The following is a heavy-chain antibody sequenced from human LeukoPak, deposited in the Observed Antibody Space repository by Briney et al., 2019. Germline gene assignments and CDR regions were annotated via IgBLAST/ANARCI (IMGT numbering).Heavy chain of an antibody. J-gene: IGHJ4*02. CDR1: GGTFSSYA. V-gene: IGHV1-69*13. D-gene: IGHD3-3*01. Sequence: GASVKVSCKASGGTFSSYAISWVRQAPGQGLEWMGGIIPIFGTANYAQKFQGRVTITADESTSTAYMELSSLRSEDTAVYYCARDNYDFWSGYYGYWGQGTLVTVSS. CDR2: IIPIFGTA. CDR3: ARDNYDFWSGYYGY.